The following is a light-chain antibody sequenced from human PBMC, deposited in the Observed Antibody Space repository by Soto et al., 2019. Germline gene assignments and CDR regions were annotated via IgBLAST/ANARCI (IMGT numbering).Light chain of an antibody. J-gene: IGLJ2*01. CDR2: EVT. CDR3: SSYGGNNMVL. CDR1: SSDVGGYDY. V-gene: IGLV2-8*01. Sequence: QSALTQPPSASGSPGQSVAISCTGTSSDVGGYDYVSWYQQHPGKAPKLMIYEVTKRPSGVPDRFSGSKSGNTASLTVSGLQAEDEADYYCSSYGGNNMVLFCGGTKLTVL.